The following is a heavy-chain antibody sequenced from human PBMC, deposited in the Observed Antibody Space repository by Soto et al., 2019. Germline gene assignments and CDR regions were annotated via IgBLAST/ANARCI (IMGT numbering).Heavy chain of an antibody. V-gene: IGHV4-31*03. CDR3: ARADSKYDSSGFLFDY. J-gene: IGHJ4*02. CDR1: GGSISSGGYY. CDR2: IYYSGST. Sequence: PSETLSLTCTVSGGSISSGGYYWSWIRQHPGKGLEWIGYIYYSGSTYYNPSLKSRVTISVDTSKNQFSLKLSSVTAADTAVYYCARADSKYDSSGFLFDYWGQGTLVTVSS. D-gene: IGHD3-22*01.